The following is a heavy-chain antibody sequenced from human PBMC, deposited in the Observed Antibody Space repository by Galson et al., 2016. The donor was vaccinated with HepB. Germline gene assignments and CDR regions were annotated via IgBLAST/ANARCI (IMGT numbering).Heavy chain of an antibody. CDR3: VTEGGN. D-gene: IGHD3-16*01. CDR2: FELEDGET. CDR1: GFPVTDLS. J-gene: IGHJ4*02. Sequence: SVKVSCKVSGFPVTDLSIHWMRQAPGKGLEWMGGFELEDGETVHAQKFQGRVTMTEDTSTDTAYMELSRLTSGDTAVYYCVTEGGNWGQGVLVTVSS. V-gene: IGHV1-24*01.